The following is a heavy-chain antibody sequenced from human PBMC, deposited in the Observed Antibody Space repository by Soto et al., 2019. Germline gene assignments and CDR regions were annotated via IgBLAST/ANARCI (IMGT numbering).Heavy chain of an antibody. D-gene: IGHD2-21*02. Sequence: SETLSLTCIVSGESISSSSYCWGWIRQPPGKGLEWIGSIYYSGRTYYNPSFKSRVTISIDTSKNKFSLKLSSVTATDTAVYYCARQRTTVVTQAYFDHWGQGALVTVSS. J-gene: IGHJ4*02. CDR3: ARQRTTVVTQAYFDH. CDR1: GESISSSSYC. V-gene: IGHV4-39*01. CDR2: IYYSGRT.